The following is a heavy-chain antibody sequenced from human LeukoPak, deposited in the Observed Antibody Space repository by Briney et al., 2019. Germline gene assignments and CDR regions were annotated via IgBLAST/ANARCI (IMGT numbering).Heavy chain of an antibody. V-gene: IGHV3-23*01. J-gene: IGHJ4*02. CDR3: AKDCRYFDWLLDY. CDR2: ISGSGGST. D-gene: IGHD3-9*01. CDR1: GFTFSSYA. Sequence: GGSLRPSCAASGFTFSSYAMSWVRQAPGKGLEWVSAISGSGGSTYYADSVKGRFTISRDNSKNTLYLQMNSLRAEDTAVYYCAKDCRYFDWLLDYWGQGTLVTVSS.